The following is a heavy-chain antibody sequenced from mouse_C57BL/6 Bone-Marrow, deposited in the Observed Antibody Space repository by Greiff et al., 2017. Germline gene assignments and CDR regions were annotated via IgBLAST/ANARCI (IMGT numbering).Heavy chain of an antibody. Sequence: QVQLKESGPELVKPGASVKISCKASGYAFSSSWMNWVKQRPGKGLEWIGRIYPGDGDTNYNEKFKGKATLTADKSSSTAYMQLSSLTSEDSAVYFCVLPVLYFDVWGTGTTVTVSS. CDR3: VLPVLYFDV. J-gene: IGHJ1*03. CDR1: GYAFSSSW. CDR2: IYPGDGDT. V-gene: IGHV1-82*01.